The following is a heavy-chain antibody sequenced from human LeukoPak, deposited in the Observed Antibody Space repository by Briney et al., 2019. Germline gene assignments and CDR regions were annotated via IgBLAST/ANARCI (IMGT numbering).Heavy chain of an antibody. CDR3: ARAPRDSSGYYARLYYYYMDV. V-gene: IGHV4-34*01. D-gene: IGHD3-22*01. CDR1: GGSFSRYY. CDR2: IHHSGST. Sequence: SETLSLTCAVYGGSFSRYYWSWIRQPPGKGLEWVGEIHHSGSTNYNPSLKSRVTISVDTSKNQFSLTLSSVTAADTGVYYCARAPRDSSGYYARLYYYYMDVWGKGTTVTVSS. J-gene: IGHJ6*03.